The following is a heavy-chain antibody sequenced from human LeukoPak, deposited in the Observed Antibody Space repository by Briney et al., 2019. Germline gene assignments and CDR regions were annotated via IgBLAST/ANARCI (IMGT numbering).Heavy chain of an antibody. V-gene: IGHV1-69*04. CDR2: IIPILGIA. D-gene: IGHD4-11*01. J-gene: IGHJ6*02. CDR3: ASPGRLPMSFTRYYYGMDV. CDR1: GGTFSSYA. Sequence: SVKVSCKASGGTFSSYAISWVRQAPGQGFEWMGRIIPILGIANYAQKFQGRVTITADKSTSTAYMELSSLRSEDTAVYYCASPGRLPMSFTRYYYGMDVWGQGTTVTVSS.